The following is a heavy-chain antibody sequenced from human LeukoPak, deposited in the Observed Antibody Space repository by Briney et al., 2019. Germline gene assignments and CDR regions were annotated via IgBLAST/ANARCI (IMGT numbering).Heavy chain of an antibody. D-gene: IGHD6-13*01. CDR1: GFTFSSYW. V-gene: IGHV3-74*01. CDR3: GRDIATAVDY. J-gene: IGHJ4*02. Sequence: GGSLRLSCTASGFTFSSYWMHWFRQAPGKGLVWVSSINSAGISTNYADSVKGRFTISRDNAKNTLYLQMNSLRAEDTAIYYCGRDIATAVDYWGLGTLVTVSS. CDR2: INSAGIST.